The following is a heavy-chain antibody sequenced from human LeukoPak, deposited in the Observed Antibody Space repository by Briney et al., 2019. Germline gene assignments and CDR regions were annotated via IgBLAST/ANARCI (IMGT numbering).Heavy chain of an antibody. CDR1: GYTFTGYY. CDR3: ARAPGYCSGGSCYSGAFDI. Sequence: GESLKISCKGSGYTFTGYYMHWVRQAPGQGLEWMGWINPNSGGTNYAQKFQGRVTMTRDTSISTAYMELSRLRSDDTAVYCCARAPGYCSGGSCYSGAFDIWGQGTMVTVSS. J-gene: IGHJ3*02. D-gene: IGHD2-15*01. V-gene: IGHV1-2*02. CDR2: INPNSGGT.